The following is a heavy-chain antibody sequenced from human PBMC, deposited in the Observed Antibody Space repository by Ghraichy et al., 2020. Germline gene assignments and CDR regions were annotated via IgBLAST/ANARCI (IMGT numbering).Heavy chain of an antibody. J-gene: IGHJ6*03. Sequence: ASVKVSCKASGYTFTGYYMHWVRQAPGQGLEWMGRINPNSGGTNYAQKFQGRVTMTRDTSISTAYMELSRLRSDDTAVYYCARVLDYGDYEHYYYYMDVWGKGTTVNGS. CDR2: INPNSGGT. CDR1: GYTFTGYY. CDR3: ARVLDYGDYEHYYYYMDV. D-gene: IGHD4-17*01. V-gene: IGHV1-2*06.